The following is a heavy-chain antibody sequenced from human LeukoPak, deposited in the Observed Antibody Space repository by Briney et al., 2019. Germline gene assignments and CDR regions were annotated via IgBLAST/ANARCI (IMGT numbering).Heavy chain of an antibody. CDR3: ANSGSYYNWFDP. CDR1: GGTFSSYA. D-gene: IGHD1-26*01. Sequence: ASVKVSCKASGGTFSSYAISWVQQAPGQGLEWMGRVIPIFGTANYAQKFQGRVTITTDESTSTAYMELSSLRSEDTAVYYCANSGSYYNWFDPWGQGTLVTVSS. CDR2: VIPIFGTA. J-gene: IGHJ5*02. V-gene: IGHV1-69*05.